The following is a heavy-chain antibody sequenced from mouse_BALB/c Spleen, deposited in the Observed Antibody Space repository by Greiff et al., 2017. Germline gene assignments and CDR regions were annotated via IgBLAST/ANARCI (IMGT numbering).Heavy chain of an antibody. CDR3: ARGAMRDWFAY. Sequence: VQGVESGPGLVQPSQSLSITCTVSGFSLTSYGVHWVRQSPGKGLEWLGVIWSGGSTDYNAAFISRLSISKDNSKSQVFFKMNSLQANDTAIYYCARGAMRDWFAYWGQGTLVTVSA. V-gene: IGHV2-2*02. D-gene: IGHD2-3*01. CDR1: GFSLTSYG. CDR2: IWSGGST. J-gene: IGHJ3*01.